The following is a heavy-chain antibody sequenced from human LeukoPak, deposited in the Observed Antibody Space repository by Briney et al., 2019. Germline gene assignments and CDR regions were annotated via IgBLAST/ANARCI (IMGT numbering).Heavy chain of an antibody. CDR1: GYTFTSYD. Sequence: SVKVSCKASGYTFTSYDINWVRQATGQGLEWMGGIIPIFGTANYAQKFQGRVTITTDESTSTAYMELSSLRSEDTAVYYCASTSKAYSNYGSYYYYMDVWGKGTTVTVSS. D-gene: IGHD4-11*01. J-gene: IGHJ6*03. CDR3: ASTSKAYSNYGSYYYYMDV. CDR2: IIPIFGTA. V-gene: IGHV1-69*05.